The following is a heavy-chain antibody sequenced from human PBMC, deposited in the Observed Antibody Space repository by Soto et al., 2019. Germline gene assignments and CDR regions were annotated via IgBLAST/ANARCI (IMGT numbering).Heavy chain of an antibody. CDR1: GFTFSSYG. CDR3: ARDLSLSIGSESGATLSALGY. D-gene: IGHD3-16*02. CDR2: IWYDGSNK. V-gene: IGHV3-33*01. Sequence: QVQLVESGGGVVQPGRSLRLSCAASGFTFSSYGMHWVRQAPGKGLEWVAVIWYDGSNKYYADSVKGRFTISRDNSKNTLYLQRNSLRAEDTAVYYCARDLSLSIGSESGATLSALGYWGQGTLVTVSS. J-gene: IGHJ4*02.